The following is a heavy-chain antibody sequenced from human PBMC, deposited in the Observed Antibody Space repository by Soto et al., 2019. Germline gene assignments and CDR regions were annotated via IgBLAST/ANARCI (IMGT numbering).Heavy chain of an antibody. D-gene: IGHD2-15*01. Sequence: QVQLVESGGGVVQPGRFRRLSCAASGFTFSSYGMHWVRQAPGKGLECVAVISYDGSNKDYADSVKGRFTISRDNSKNTLYLQMNSLRAEDTAVYYCAKDTCSGGSCYHWFDPWGQGTLVTVSS. CDR2: ISYDGSNK. CDR1: GFTFSSYG. CDR3: AKDTCSGGSCYHWFDP. V-gene: IGHV3-30*18. J-gene: IGHJ5*02.